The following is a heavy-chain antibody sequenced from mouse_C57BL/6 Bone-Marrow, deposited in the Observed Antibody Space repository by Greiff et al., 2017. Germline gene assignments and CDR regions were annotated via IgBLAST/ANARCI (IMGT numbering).Heavy chain of an antibody. V-gene: IGHV5-6*01. Sequence: VQLKESGGDLVKPGGSLKLSCAASGFTFSSYGMSWVRQTPDKRLEWVATISSGGSYIYYADTVKGRVTIARDNARNTLYLQMSSLKSEDTAMYYCTGLYYGSSYYFDYWGQGTTLTVSS. CDR3: TGLYYGSSYYFDY. D-gene: IGHD1-1*01. J-gene: IGHJ2*01. CDR1: GFTFSSYG. CDR2: ISSGGSYI.